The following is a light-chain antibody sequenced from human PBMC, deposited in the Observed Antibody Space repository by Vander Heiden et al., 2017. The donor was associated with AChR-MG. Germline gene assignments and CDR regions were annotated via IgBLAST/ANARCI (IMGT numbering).Light chain of an antibody. CDR3: QQTDSSPPT. CDR2: AAS. J-gene: IGKJ2*01. V-gene: IGKV1-39*01. Sequence: DIQMTQSPSSLSASVGDGVTITCRASESVATFLNWYQQKPGKAPNLLIYAASSLQSGVPSRFSGNGSGTDFTLTISRLRPEDFATYFCQQTDSSPPTFGQGTKLEIK. CDR1: ESVATF.